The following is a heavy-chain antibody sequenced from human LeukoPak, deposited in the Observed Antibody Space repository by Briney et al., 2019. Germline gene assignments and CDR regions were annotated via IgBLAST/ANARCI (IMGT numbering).Heavy chain of an antibody. CDR2: IYYSGST. CDR3: ARGISSWSRGGYNWFDP. Sequence: SETLSLTCTVSGGSISSSSYYWGWIRQPPGKGLEWIGSIYYSGSTYYNPSLKSRVTISVDTSKNQFSLKLSSVTAADTAVYYCARGISSWSRGGYNWFDPWGQGTLVTVSS. CDR1: GGSISSSSYY. J-gene: IGHJ5*02. D-gene: IGHD6-13*01. V-gene: IGHV4-39*01.